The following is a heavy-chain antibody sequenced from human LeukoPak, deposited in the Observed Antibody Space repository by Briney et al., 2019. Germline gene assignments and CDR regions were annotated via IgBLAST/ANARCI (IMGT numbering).Heavy chain of an antibody. CDR1: GYTFTSYY. Sequence: GASVKVSCKASGYTFTSYYMHWVRQAPGQGLEWMGIINPSGGSTSYAQKFQGRVTMTRDTSTSTVYMELRSLRSEDTAVYYCARGVLRYCSSTSCPYNWFDPWGQGTLVTVSS. D-gene: IGHD2-2*01. J-gene: IGHJ5*02. CDR3: ARGVLRYCSSTSCPYNWFDP. V-gene: IGHV1-46*03. CDR2: INPSGGST.